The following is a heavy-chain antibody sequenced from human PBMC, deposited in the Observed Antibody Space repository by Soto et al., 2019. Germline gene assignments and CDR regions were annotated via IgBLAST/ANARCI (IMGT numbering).Heavy chain of an antibody. Sequence: AASVKVSCKTSGYTFSNYAISWVRQAPGQGLEWMGWISSYNSNNGDTKSAQMLQGRVTMTIDTSATTAYMELRSLRSDDTAVYYCAGAELERGEVGYFGMDVWGQGTTVTVSS. CDR3: AGAELERGEVGYFGMDV. CDR1: GYTFSNYA. CDR2: ISSYNSNNGDT. V-gene: IGHV1-18*04. D-gene: IGHD1-1*01. J-gene: IGHJ6*02.